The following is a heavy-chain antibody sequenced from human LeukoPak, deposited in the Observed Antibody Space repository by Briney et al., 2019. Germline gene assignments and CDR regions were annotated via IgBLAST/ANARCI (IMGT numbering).Heavy chain of an antibody. V-gene: IGHV4-61*08. J-gene: IGHJ3*02. CDR3: ARLYRIHYAFDI. CDR1: GGSISSGGYY. Sequence: TSETLSLTCTVSGGSISSGGYYWSWIRQPPGKGLEWIGYIYYSGSTNYNPSLKSRVTISVDTSKNQFSLKLGSVTAADTAVYYCARLYRIHYAFDIWGQGTMVTVSS. D-gene: IGHD1-14*01. CDR2: IYYSGST.